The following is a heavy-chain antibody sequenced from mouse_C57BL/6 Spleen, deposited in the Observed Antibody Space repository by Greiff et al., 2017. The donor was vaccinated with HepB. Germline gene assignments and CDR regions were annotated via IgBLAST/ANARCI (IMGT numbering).Heavy chain of an antibody. D-gene: IGHD1-1*01. J-gene: IGHJ1*03. CDR1: GYTFTSYW. Sequence: VQLQQPGAELVRPGSSVKLSCKASGYTFTSYWMHWVKQRPIQGLEWIGNIDPSDSETHYNQKFKDKATLTVDKSSSTAYMQLSSLTSEDSAVYYCARSEVTTVVYWYFDVWGTGTTVTVSS. V-gene: IGHV1-52*01. CDR3: ARSEVTTVVYWYFDV. CDR2: IDPSDSET.